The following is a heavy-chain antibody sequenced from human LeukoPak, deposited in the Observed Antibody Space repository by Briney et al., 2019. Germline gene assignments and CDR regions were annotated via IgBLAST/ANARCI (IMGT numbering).Heavy chain of an antibody. CDR2: ISYDGSNK. D-gene: IGHD6-19*01. J-gene: IGHJ5*02. Sequence: GRSLRLSCAASGFTFSSYAMHWVRQAPGKGLEWVAVISYDGSNKYYADSVKGRFTISRDNSKNTFYLQMNSLRAEDTALYYCAKGSGSGWYGWFAPWGQGTLVTVSS. CDR1: GFTFSSYA. V-gene: IGHV3-30*07. CDR3: AKGSGSGWYGWFAP.